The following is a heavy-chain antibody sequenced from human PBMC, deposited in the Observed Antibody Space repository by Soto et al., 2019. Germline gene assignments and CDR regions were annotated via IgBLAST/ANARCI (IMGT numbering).Heavy chain of an antibody. J-gene: IGHJ5*02. Sequence: GGSLRLSCAASGFTFTNYWMHWVRQAPGKGLVWVSRINSDGGSTSYGGSVKGRFAISRDNAKNTLYLHMNSLRAEDTAVYYCARGARYSASYLNYFDPWGQGTLVTVSS. D-gene: IGHD1-26*01. CDR3: ARGARYSASYLNYFDP. CDR2: INSDGGST. V-gene: IGHV3-74*01. CDR1: GFTFTNYW.